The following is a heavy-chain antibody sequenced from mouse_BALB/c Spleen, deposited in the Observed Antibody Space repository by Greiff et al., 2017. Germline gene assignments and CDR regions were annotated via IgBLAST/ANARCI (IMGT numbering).Heavy chain of an antibody. V-gene: IGHV1-7*01. D-gene: IGHD1-1*01. CDR3: ARRYGSSPWFAY. J-gene: IGHJ3*01. CDR2: INPSTGYT. CDR1: GYTFTSYW. Sequence: QVQLKQSGAELAKPGASVKMSCKASGYTFTSYWMHWVKQRPGQGLEWIGYINPSTGYTEYNQKFKDKATLTADKSSSTAYMQLSSLTSEDSAVYYCARRYGSSPWFAYWGQGTLVTVSA.